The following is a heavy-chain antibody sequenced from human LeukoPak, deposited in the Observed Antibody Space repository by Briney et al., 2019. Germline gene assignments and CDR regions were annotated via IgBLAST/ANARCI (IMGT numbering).Heavy chain of an antibody. D-gene: IGHD2-21*02. CDR2: ISWNSGSI. CDR3: AKDPEARLRSPLFDY. Sequence: GGSLRLSCAASGFTFDDYAMHRVRQAPGKGLEWVSGISWNSGSIGYADSVKGRFTISRDNAKNSLYLQMNSLRAEDTALYYCAKDPEARLRSPLFDYWGQGTLVTVSS. CDR1: GFTFDDYA. V-gene: IGHV3-9*01. J-gene: IGHJ4*02.